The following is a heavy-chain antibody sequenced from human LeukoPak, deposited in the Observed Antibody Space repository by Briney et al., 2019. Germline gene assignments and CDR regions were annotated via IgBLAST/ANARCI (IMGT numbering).Heavy chain of an antibody. CDR2: ISRSGTTI. V-gene: IGHV3-48*03. J-gene: IGHJ4*02. CDR1: GFTFSSYE. Sequence: PGGSLRLSCAASGFTFSSYEMNWVRQASGRGLEWVSFISRSGTTIYYADSVKGRFTISRDNAKNSLYLQMNSLRAEDTAVYFCARDAPTYYDSSGYYEVWGQGTLVTVSS. D-gene: IGHD3-22*01. CDR3: ARDAPTYYDSSGYYEV.